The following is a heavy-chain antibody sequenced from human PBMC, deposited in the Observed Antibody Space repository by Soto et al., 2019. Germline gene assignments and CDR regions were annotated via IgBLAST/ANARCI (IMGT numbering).Heavy chain of an antibody. CDR3: ARGSGSSGYLDWFDP. Sequence: QVQLQESGPGLVKPSETLSLTCAVSGGSISSYYWSWIRQPPGKGLEWIGYIYYSGSTNYNPSLKSPVTISVETSKNQFSLKLSAVTAADTAVYYCARGSGSSGYLDWFDPWGQGTLVTVSS. J-gene: IGHJ5*02. CDR2: IYYSGST. V-gene: IGHV4-59*01. D-gene: IGHD3-22*01. CDR1: GGSISSYY.